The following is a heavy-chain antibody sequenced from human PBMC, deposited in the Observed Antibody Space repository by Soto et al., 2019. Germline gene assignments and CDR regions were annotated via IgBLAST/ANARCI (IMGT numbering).Heavy chain of an antibody. CDR2: IYYSGST. CDR1: GDSISEYY. CDR3: ARRYGPGFDY. D-gene: IGHD4-17*01. Sequence: PSETLSLTCTVSGDSISEYYWSWIRQPPGKGLEWIGYIYYSGSTNSNNPSLKSRVAISVDTSKNEFSLKLSSVTAADTAVYYCARRYGPGFDYWGQGTLVTVSS. V-gene: IGHV4-59*08. J-gene: IGHJ4*02.